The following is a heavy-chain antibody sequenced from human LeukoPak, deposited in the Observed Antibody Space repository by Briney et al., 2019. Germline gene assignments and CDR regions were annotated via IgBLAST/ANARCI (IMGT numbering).Heavy chain of an antibody. CDR1: GGSISSGGYY. CDR3: ARGMGRVYDSSGYGLYFDY. CDR2: IYYSGST. J-gene: IGHJ4*02. V-gene: IGHV4-31*03. D-gene: IGHD3-22*01. Sequence: PSQTLSLTCTVSGGSISSGGYYWSWIRQHPGKGLEWIGYIYYSGSTYYNPSLKSRVTISVDTSKNQFSLKLSSVTAADTAVYYCARGMGRVYDSSGYGLYFDYWGQGTLVTVSS.